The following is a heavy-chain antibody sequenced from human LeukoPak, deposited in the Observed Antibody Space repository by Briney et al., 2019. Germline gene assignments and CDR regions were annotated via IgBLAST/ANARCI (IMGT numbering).Heavy chain of an antibody. CDR3: ASFYRNYDFWSGYSAAEYFQH. CDR2: IYHSGST. D-gene: IGHD3-3*01. CDR1: GGSISSGGYS. V-gene: IGHV4-30-2*01. J-gene: IGHJ1*01. Sequence: SETLFLTCAVSGGSISSGGYSWSWIRQPPGKGLEWIGYIYHSGSTYYNPSLKSRVTISVDRSKNQFSLKLSSVTAADTAVYYCASFYRNYDFWSGYSAAEYFQHWGQGTLVTVSS.